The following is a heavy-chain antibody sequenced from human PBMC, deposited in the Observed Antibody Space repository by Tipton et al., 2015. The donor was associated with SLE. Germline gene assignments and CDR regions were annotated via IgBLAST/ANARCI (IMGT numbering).Heavy chain of an antibody. Sequence: SLRLSCAASGSTFSSYNMNWVRQAPGKGLEWVSSISSSIIYIYYADSVKGRFTISRDNAKNSLYLQMNSLRAEDTAVYYCARGQQQLVRLFDYWGQGTLVTVSS. CDR2: ISSSIIYI. CDR3: ARGQQQLVRLFDY. D-gene: IGHD6-13*01. V-gene: IGHV3-21*01. J-gene: IGHJ4*02. CDR1: GSTFSSYN.